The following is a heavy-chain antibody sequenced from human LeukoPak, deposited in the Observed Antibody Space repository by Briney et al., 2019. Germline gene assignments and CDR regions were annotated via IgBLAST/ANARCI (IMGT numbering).Heavy chain of an antibody. Sequence: GGSLRLSCAVSGFRVSDYYMSWVRQAPGKGLEWVGLIRDSGEAFYADFVRGRFAISRDESENTLYLQMNSLRVEDTAVYFCARDRTGVQDWGEFGPWGQGTPVIVSS. J-gene: IGHJ5*02. V-gene: IGHV3-66*03. CDR3: ARDRTGVQDWGEFGP. CDR2: IRDSGEA. CDR1: GFRVSDYY. D-gene: IGHD3/OR15-3a*01.